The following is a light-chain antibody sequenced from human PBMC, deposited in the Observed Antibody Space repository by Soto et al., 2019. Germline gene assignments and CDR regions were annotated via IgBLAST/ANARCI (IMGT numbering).Light chain of an antibody. CDR1: SSDVGGYNY. J-gene: IGLJ3*02. CDR3: SSYTSSSTPSWV. Sequence: QSALTQPRSVSGSPGQSVTISCTGTSSDVGGYNYVSWYQQYSGKAPKVMIYDVSNRPSGVSNRFSGSKSGNTASLTISGLQAEDEADYYCSSYTSSSTPSWVFGGGTKLTVL. V-gene: IGLV2-14*01. CDR2: DVS.